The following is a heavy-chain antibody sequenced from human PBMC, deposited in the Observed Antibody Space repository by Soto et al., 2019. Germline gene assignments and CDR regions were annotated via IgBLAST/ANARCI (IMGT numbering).Heavy chain of an antibody. Sequence: AGGSLRLSCAASGFTFSNYAMSWVRQAPAKGLEWVSAVSGSGSSTYYADSVKGRFTISRDNSKNTLYLQMNSLRAEDTAVYYCAKGWSDYFDSWGQGTRVTVAS. V-gene: IGHV3-23*01. CDR2: VSGSGSST. CDR1: GFTFSNYA. J-gene: IGHJ4*02. CDR3: AKGWSDYFDS.